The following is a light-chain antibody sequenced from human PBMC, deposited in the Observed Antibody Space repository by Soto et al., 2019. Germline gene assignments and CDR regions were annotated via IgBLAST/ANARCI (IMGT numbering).Light chain of an antibody. CDR3: QQYGSSPWT. Sequence: EIELTQSPGTLSLSPGERATLSCRASQSVSSSYLALYQQKPGQAPRLLIYGASSRATGIPDRFSGSGSGTDFPLTISRLEPEDFAVYYCQQYGSSPWTFGQGTK. CDR1: QSVSSSY. CDR2: GAS. V-gene: IGKV3-20*01. J-gene: IGKJ1*01.